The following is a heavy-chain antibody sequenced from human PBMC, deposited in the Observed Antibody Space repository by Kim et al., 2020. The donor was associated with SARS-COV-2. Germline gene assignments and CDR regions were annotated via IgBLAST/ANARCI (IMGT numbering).Heavy chain of an antibody. D-gene: IGHD2-21*02. CDR1: GFTFSNAW. Sequence: GGSLRLSCAASGFTFSNAWMSWVRQAPGKGLEWVGRIKSKTDGGTTDYAAPVKGRFTISRDDSKNTLYLQMNSLKTEDTAVYYCTTAPYCGGDCSGWFDPWGQGTLVTVSS. CDR2: IKSKTDGGTT. J-gene: IGHJ5*02. CDR3: TTAPYCGGDCSGWFDP. V-gene: IGHV3-15*01.